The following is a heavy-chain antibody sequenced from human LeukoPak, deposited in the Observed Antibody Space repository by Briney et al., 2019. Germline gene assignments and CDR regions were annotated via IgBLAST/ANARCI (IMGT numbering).Heavy chain of an antibody. D-gene: IGHD3-22*01. J-gene: IGHJ4*02. V-gene: IGHV3-21*01. CDR1: GFTFSSYS. Sequence: PGGSLRLSCAASGFTFSSYSMNWVRQAPGKGLEWVSSISSSSSYIYYADSVKGRFTISRDNAKNSLYLQMNSLRAEDTAVYYCARGGSGIVTYYYDYWGPGTLVTVSS. CDR2: ISSSSSYI. CDR3: ARGGSGIVTYYYDY.